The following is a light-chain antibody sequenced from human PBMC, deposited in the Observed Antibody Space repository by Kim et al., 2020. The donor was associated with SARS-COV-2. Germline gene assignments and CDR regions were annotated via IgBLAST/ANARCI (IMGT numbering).Light chain of an antibody. CDR2: GAY. Sequence: VAPVERVTLSCRASQSVSSRYLSWYQHKPGQAPRLLIYGAYSRATGVPARFSGSGSGTEFTLTISSLQSDDVALYYCHQYGTWPWTFGQGTKLEI. V-gene: IGKV3-15*01. J-gene: IGKJ1*01. CDR3: HQYGTWPWT. CDR1: QSVSSRY.